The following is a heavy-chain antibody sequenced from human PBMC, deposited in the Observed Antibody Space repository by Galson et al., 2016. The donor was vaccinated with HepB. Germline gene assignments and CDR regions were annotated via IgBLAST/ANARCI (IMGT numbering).Heavy chain of an antibody. D-gene: IGHD2-8*02. Sequence: SVKVSCKASGYTSSSYGICWVRQAPGQGLEWMGWISVYNGRTAYAYRLVGRVTMTADTSTNTAYMALGSLASDDTAVYYCAVCDWWSTAYCGAPWGQGTLVTVSS. V-gene: IGHV1-18*01. CDR3: AVCDWWSTAYCGAP. CDR2: ISVYNGRT. J-gene: IGHJ5*02. CDR1: GYTSSSYG.